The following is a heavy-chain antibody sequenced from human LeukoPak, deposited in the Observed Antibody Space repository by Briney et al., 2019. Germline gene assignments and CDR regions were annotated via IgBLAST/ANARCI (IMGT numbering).Heavy chain of an antibody. CDR3: ARDTQYCSSTSCYLDAFDI. CDR2: INWNGGST. V-gene: IGHV3-20*04. Sequence: PGGSLRPSCAASGFTFDDYGMSWVRQAPGKGLEWVSGINWNGGSTGFADSVKGRFTISRDNAKNSLYLQMNSLRAEDTALYYCARDTQYCSSTSCYLDAFDIWGQGTMVTVSS. J-gene: IGHJ3*02. CDR1: GFTFDDYG. D-gene: IGHD2-2*01.